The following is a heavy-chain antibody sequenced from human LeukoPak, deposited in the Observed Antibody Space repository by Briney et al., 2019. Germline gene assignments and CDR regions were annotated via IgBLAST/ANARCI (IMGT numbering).Heavy chain of an antibody. Sequence: GGSLRLSCAASGFTFSSYGMHWVRQAPGKGLEWVAVISYDGSNKYYADSVKGRFTISRDNSKNTLYLQMNSLRAEDTAVFYCARDRNDFWSGYGDAFDIWGQGTMVTVSS. D-gene: IGHD3-3*01. V-gene: IGHV3-30*03. CDR3: ARDRNDFWSGYGDAFDI. CDR2: ISYDGSNK. CDR1: GFTFSSYG. J-gene: IGHJ3*02.